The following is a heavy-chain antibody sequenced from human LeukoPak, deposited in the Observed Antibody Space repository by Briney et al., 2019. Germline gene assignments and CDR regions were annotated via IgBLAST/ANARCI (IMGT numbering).Heavy chain of an antibody. J-gene: IGHJ4*02. D-gene: IGHD3-16*02. V-gene: IGHV4-34*01. CDR3: ARHRREHYDYVWGSYRPFDY. Sequence: SETLSLTCAVYGGSFSGYYWSWIRQPPGKGLEWIGEINHSGSTNYNPSLKSRVTISVDTSKNQFSLKLSSVTAADTAVYYCARHRREHYDYVWGSYRPFDYWGQGTLVTVSS. CDR2: INHSGST. CDR1: GGSFSGYY.